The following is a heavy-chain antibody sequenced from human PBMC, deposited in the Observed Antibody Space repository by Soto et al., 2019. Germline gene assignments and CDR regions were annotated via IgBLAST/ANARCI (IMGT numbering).Heavy chain of an antibody. J-gene: IGHJ5*02. V-gene: IGHV1-8*01. CDR3: ARGRPGGGVKRSWFDP. CDR1: GYTFTSND. Sequence: QVQLVPSGAEVKKPGASVKVSCKASGYTFTSNDIYWLRQAPGQGPEWMGWMNPKSGDARYAQKFQDRLIMTRDTSITTAYMELTSLTSEDTAVYYCARGRPGGGVKRSWFDPWGQGTLVTVSS. D-gene: IGHD2-8*02. CDR2: MNPKSGDA.